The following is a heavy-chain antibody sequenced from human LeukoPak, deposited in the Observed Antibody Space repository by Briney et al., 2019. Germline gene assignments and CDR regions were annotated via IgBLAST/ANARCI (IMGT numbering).Heavy chain of an antibody. CDR1: GYTFTVYY. V-gene: IGHV1-2*02. Sequence: GASVKVSCTASGYTFTVYYMHWVRQAPGQGLEWMGWINPNSGGTNYAQKFQGRVTMTRDTSISTAYMELSRLRSDDTAVYYCARRKGLLWFGELFYWGQGTLVTVSS. D-gene: IGHD3-10*01. CDR3: ARRKGLLWFGELFY. J-gene: IGHJ4*02. CDR2: INPNSGGT.